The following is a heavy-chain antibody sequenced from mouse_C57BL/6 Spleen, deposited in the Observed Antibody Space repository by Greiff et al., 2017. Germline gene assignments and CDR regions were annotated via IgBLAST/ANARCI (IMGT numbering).Heavy chain of an antibody. J-gene: IGHJ1*03. CDR1: GYTFTDYY. CDR2: INPNNGGT. V-gene: IGHV1-26*01. CDR3: ARWHYGSSRGYFDV. D-gene: IGHD1-1*01. Sequence: EVQLQQSGPELVKPGDSVKISCKASGYTFTDYYMNWVKQSHGKSLEWIGDINPNNGGTSYNQKFKGKATLTVDKSSSPAYMELRSLTSEDSAVYYCARWHYGSSRGYFDVWGKGTTVTVSS.